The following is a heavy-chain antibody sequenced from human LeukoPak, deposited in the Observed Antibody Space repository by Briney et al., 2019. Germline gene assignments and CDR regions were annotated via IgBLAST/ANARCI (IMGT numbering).Heavy chain of an antibody. CDR1: GFTFSDYY. V-gene: IGHV3-11*05. Sequence: GGSLRLYCAASGFTFSDYYMSWIRQAPGRGLEWVSYISTGSSYTNYADSVKGRFTISRDNAKNSLYLQMNSLRAEDTALYYCARAEGGPATAIYWGQGTLVTVSS. CDR3: ARAEGGPATAIY. J-gene: IGHJ4*02. CDR2: ISTGSSYT. D-gene: IGHD2-21*02.